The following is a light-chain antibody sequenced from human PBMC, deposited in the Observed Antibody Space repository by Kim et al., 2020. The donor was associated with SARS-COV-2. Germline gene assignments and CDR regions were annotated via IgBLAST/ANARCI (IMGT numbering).Light chain of an antibody. CDR1: QSVSSY. V-gene: IGKV3-11*01. CDR2: DAS. CDR3: QQRSNWPRGT. J-gene: IGKJ5*01. Sequence: SPGERATLPCRASQSVSSYLAWYQQKPGQAPRLLIYDASNRATGIPARFSGSGSGTDFTLTISSLEPEDFAVYYCQQRSNWPRGTFGQGTRLEIK.